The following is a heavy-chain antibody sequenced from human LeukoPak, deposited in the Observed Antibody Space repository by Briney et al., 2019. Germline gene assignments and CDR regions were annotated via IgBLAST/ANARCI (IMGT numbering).Heavy chain of an antibody. J-gene: IGHJ4*02. CDR3: SRENGAFSPFGF. D-gene: IGHD2-8*01. CDR1: GGSFSGYY. CDR2: INHSGST. Sequence: SETLSLTCAVYGGSFSGYYWSWIRQPPGKGLEWIGEINHSGSTNYNPSLKSRVTISVDTSKNQLSLNLSSVTAADTAVYYCSRENGAFSPFGFWGQGTLVTVPS. V-gene: IGHV4-34*01.